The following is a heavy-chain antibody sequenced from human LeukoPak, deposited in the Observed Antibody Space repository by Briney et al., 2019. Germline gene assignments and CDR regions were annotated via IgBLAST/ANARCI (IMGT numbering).Heavy chain of an antibody. CDR2: IKESGST. V-gene: IGHV4-34*01. D-gene: IGHD2-2*01. CDR3: ARDLSSWFDP. CDR1: GGSLSTRY. Sequence: SETLSLSCGVYGGSLSTRYWSWIRQPPGKGLEWIGEIKESGSTKYNSSLKSRVTISVDTSKNQFSLKLSSVTAADTAVYYCARDLSSWFDPWGQGTLVTVSS. J-gene: IGHJ5*02.